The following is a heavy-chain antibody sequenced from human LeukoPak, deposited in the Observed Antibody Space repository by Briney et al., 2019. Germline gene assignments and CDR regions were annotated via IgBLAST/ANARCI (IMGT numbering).Heavy chain of an antibody. CDR3: VRDSPPHFSGSDHLA. J-gene: IGHJ5*02. V-gene: IGHV3-33*01. Sequence: GGSLRLSCAASGFTFSAYGMYWVRQAPGKGLEWVAVIWYDGSNQYYGDSVKGRFTISRDNSKNTLYLQMNSLTADDTAVYYCVRDSPPHFSGSDHLAWGQGTLVTVSS. CDR2: IWYDGSNQ. CDR1: GFTFSAYG. D-gene: IGHD1-26*01.